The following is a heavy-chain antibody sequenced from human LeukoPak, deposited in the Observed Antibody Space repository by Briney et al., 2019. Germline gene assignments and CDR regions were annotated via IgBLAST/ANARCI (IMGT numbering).Heavy chain of an antibody. CDR1: GFSFSSYS. CDR3: VRESCSGGSCTYDPFDI. CDR2: MSVNGVNK. J-gene: IGHJ3*02. Sequence: GGSLRLSCVASGFSFSSYSIHWVRRVPGKGLEWVAVMSVNGVNKYYADSVRGRFTVSRDISKNTQFLQMNSLRFEDTAVYFCVRESCSGGSCTYDPFDIWGHGAMVTVST. V-gene: IGHV3-30-3*01. D-gene: IGHD2-15*01.